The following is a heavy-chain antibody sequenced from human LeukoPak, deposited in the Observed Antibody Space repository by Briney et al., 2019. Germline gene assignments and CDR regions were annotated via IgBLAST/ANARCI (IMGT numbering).Heavy chain of an antibody. CDR3: ARWEGAY. V-gene: IGHV4-34*01. D-gene: IGHD1-26*01. Sequence: PSETLSLTCAVYGGSFSGYYWSWIRQPPGKGLEWIGEINHSGSTNYNPSLKSRVTISVDTSKNQFSLKLSSVTAADTAVYYCARWEGAYWGQRTLVTVSS. J-gene: IGHJ4*02. CDR1: GGSFSGYY. CDR2: INHSGST.